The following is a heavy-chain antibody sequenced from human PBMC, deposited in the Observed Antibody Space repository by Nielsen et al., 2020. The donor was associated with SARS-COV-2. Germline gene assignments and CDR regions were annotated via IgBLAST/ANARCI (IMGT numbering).Heavy chain of an antibody. D-gene: IGHD3-3*01. Sequence: SETLSLTCTVSGGSISSSSYYWGWIRQPPGKGLEWIGSIYYSGSTYYNPSLKSRVTISVDTSKNQFSLKLSSVTAADTAVYYCARFVLDDFWSGYLYYFDYWGQGTLVTVSS. CDR2: IYYSGST. V-gene: IGHV4-39*01. CDR3: ARFVLDDFWSGYLYYFDY. J-gene: IGHJ4*02. CDR1: GGSISSSSYY.